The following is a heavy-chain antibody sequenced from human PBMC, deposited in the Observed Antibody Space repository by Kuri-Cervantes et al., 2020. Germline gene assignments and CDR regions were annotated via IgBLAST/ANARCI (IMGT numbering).Heavy chain of an antibody. CDR3: AREPTNLWLGEYFQH. V-gene: IGHV5-51*01. D-gene: IGHD6-19*01. Sequence: KVSCKGSGYSFTSYWIGWVRQMPGKGLEWMGIIYPGDSDTRYSPSFQGQVTISADKSISTAYLQWSSLKASDTAMYYCAREPTNLWLGEYFQHWGQGTLVTVSS. CDR2: IYPGDSDT. J-gene: IGHJ1*01. CDR1: GYSFTSYW.